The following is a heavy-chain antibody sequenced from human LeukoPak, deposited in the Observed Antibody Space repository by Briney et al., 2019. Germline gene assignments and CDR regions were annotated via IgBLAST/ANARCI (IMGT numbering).Heavy chain of an antibody. CDR1: GFTFSSYS. Sequence: GGSLRLSCAASGFTFSSYSMNWVRQAPGKGLEWVSSISSSSSYIYYADSEKGRFTISRDNAKNSLYLQMNSLRAEDTAVYYCARDLGTAVAGKGYFDYWGQGTLVTVSS. CDR2: ISSSSSYI. V-gene: IGHV3-21*01. J-gene: IGHJ4*02. D-gene: IGHD6-19*01. CDR3: ARDLGTAVAGKGYFDY.